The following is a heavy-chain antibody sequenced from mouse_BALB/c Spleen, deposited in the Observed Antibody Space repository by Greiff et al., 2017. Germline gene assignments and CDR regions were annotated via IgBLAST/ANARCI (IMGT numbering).Heavy chain of an antibody. D-gene: IGHD1-1*01. CDR3: ARHGYGSSYGGYFDY. CDR2: ISSGGGST. CDR1: GFAFSSYD. J-gene: IGHJ2*01. Sequence: EVKVVESGGGLVKPGGSLKLSCAASGFAFSSYDMSWVRQTPEKRLEWVAYISSGGGSTYYPDTVKGRFTISRDNAKNTLYLQMSSLKSEDTAMYYCARHGYGSSYGGYFDYWGQGTTLTVSS. V-gene: IGHV5-12-1*01.